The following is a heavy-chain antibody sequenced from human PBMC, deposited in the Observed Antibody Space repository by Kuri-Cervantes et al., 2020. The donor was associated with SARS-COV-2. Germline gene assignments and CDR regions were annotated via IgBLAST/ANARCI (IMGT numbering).Heavy chain of an antibody. CDR2: ISSSSSYI. CDR1: GFTFSSYS. Sequence: GGSLRLSCAASGFTFSSYSMNWVRQAPGKGLEWVSSISSSSSYIYYADSVKGRFTISRDNAKNSMYQQMNSLRAEDTAVYSCARGSCSSASCYYTNWFDPWGQGTLVTVSS. D-gene: IGHD2-2*01. V-gene: IGHV3-21*01. CDR3: ARGSCSSASCYYTNWFDP. J-gene: IGHJ5*02.